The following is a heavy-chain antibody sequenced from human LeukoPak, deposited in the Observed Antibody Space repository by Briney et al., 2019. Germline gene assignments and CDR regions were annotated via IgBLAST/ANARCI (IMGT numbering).Heavy chain of an antibody. CDR3: TARPYDSSGYFPDY. V-gene: IGHV3-73*01. CDR2: IRSKANSYAT. Sequence: GGSLRLSCAASGFTFSGSAMHWVRQASGKGLEWVGRIRSKANSYATAYAASVKGRFTVSRDDSKNTAYLQMNSLKTEDTAVYYCTARPYDSSGYFPDYWGQGTLVTVSS. CDR1: GFTFSGSA. D-gene: IGHD3-22*01. J-gene: IGHJ4*02.